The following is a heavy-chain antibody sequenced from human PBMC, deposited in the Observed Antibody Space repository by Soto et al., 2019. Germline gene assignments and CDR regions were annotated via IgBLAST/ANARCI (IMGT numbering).Heavy chain of an antibody. Sequence: PGGSLRLSCAASGFTFSSYAMHWVRQAPGKGLEWVAVISYDGSNKYYADSVKGRFTISRDNSKNTLYLQMNSLRAEDTAVYYCARGGITMTLYNWFDPWGQGTLVTVSS. CDR3: ARGGITMTLYNWFDP. D-gene: IGHD3-22*01. CDR1: GFTFSSYA. J-gene: IGHJ5*02. V-gene: IGHV3-30-3*01. CDR2: ISYDGSNK.